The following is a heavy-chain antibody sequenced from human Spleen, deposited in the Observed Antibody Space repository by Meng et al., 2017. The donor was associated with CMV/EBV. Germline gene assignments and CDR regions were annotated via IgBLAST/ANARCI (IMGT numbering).Heavy chain of an antibody. V-gene: IGHV1-8*03. CDR1: GYTFTSYD. Sequence: ASVKVSCKASGYTFTSYDIHWVRQATGQGREWMGWMNPNNGNTGYTERFQGSVTFTRNTPTSTAYMELNSLSSDDTAVYYCARVPLYSTSWKDYWGQGTLVTVSS. CDR2: MNPNNGNT. J-gene: IGHJ4*02. D-gene: IGHD2-2*01. CDR3: ARVPLYSTSWKDY.